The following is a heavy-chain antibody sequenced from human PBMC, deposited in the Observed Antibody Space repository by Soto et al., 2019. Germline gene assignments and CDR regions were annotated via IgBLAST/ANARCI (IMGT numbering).Heavy chain of an antibody. D-gene: IGHD3-9*01. CDR3: TTDRLRYFDWLDY. Sequence: GGSLRLSCAASGFTFSNAWMSWVRQAPGKGLEWVGRIKSKTDGGTTDYAAPVKGRFTISRDDSKNTLYLQMNSLKTEDTAVYYCTTDRLRYFDWLDYWGQGTLVTVSS. V-gene: IGHV3-15*01. CDR1: GFTFSNAW. CDR2: IKSKTDGGTT. J-gene: IGHJ4*02.